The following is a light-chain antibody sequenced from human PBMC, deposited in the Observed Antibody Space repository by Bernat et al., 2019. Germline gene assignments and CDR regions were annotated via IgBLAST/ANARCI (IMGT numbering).Light chain of an antibody. V-gene: IGLV2-8*01. CDR3: SSYAGSNNPVV. J-gene: IGLJ2*01. CDR2: AVS. CDR1: SSDVGAYNY. Sequence: QSALTQPPSASGSPGQSVTISCTGTSSDVGAYNYVSWYQQHPGKAPKLMIYAVSKRPSGVPDRFSGSKSSNTASLTVSGLQAEDEADYYCSSYAGSNNPVVFGGGTKLTVL.